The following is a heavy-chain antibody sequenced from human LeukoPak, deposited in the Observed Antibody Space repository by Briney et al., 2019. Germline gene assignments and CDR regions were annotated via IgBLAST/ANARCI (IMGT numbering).Heavy chain of an antibody. J-gene: IGHJ4*02. CDR1: GFTFSSYV. D-gene: IGHD3-9*01. V-gene: IGHV3-30-3*01. CDR3: ARVSGKFYDILTGYYSY. CDR2: ISYDGSNK. Sequence: GGSLRLSCAAYGFTFSSYVMHWVRQAPGKGLEWVAVISYDGSNKYYADSVKGRFTISRDNSKNTLYLQMNSLRAEDTAVYYCARVSGKFYDILTGYYSYWGQGTLVTVSS.